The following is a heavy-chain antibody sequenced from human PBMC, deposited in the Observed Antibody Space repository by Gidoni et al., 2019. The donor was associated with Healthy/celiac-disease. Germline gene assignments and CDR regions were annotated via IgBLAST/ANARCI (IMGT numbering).Heavy chain of an antibody. Sequence: QLQLQESGPGLVKPSETLSLTCTVSGGSISSSSYYWGWIRQPPGKGLEWIGSIYYSGSTYYNPSLKSRVTISVDTSKNQFSLKLSSVTAADTAVYYCARLEGVIVRVFAFDIWGQGTMVTVSS. CDR1: GGSISSSSYY. J-gene: IGHJ3*02. D-gene: IGHD3-16*02. CDR3: ARLEGVIVRVFAFDI. CDR2: IYYSGST. V-gene: IGHV4-39*01.